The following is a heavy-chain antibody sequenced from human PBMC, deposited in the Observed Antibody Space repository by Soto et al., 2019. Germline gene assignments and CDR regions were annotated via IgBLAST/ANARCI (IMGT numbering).Heavy chain of an antibody. J-gene: IGHJ6*02. CDR3: AINYYDSSGSPARSRYYGMDV. CDR2: IITIFGTA. D-gene: IGHD3-22*01. Sequence: GASVKVSCKASGGTFSSYAISWVRQAPGQGQEKIRGIITIFGTANYAQKFRGRVTITADESTRTDNMELSSLRSEDTAVYYCAINYYDSSGSPARSRYYGMDVWGQGTTVTVSS. V-gene: IGHV1-69*13. CDR1: GGTFSSYA.